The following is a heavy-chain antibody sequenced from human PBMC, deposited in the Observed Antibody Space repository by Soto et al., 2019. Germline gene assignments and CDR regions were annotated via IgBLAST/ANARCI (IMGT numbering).Heavy chain of an antibody. J-gene: IGHJ3*02. Sequence: SQTLSLTRAISGDSVSSNSAAWNWIRQAPSRGLEWLGRTYYRSKWYNEYAVSVKSRITINQDTSKNQFSLQLNSVTPEDTAVYYCAREEGEKGTYYYGSGSYSDAFEIWGQGTMVTVSS. CDR1: GDSVSSNSAA. CDR2: TYYRSKWYN. V-gene: IGHV6-1*01. CDR3: AREEGEKGTYYYGSGSYSDAFEI. D-gene: IGHD3-10*01.